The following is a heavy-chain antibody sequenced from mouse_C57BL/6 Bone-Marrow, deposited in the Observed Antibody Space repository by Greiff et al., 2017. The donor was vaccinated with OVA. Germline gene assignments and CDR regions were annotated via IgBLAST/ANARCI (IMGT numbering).Heavy chain of an antibody. CDR2: INPSTGGT. CDR1: GYSFTGYY. CDR3: ARHSNYPFAY. Sequence: DVKLQESGPELVKPGASVKISCKASGYSFTGYYMNWVKQSPEKSLEWIGEINPSTGGTTYNQKFKAKATLTVDKSSSTAYMQLKSLTSEDSAVYYCARHSNYPFAYWGQGTLVTVSA. J-gene: IGHJ3*01. D-gene: IGHD2-5*01. V-gene: IGHV1-42*01.